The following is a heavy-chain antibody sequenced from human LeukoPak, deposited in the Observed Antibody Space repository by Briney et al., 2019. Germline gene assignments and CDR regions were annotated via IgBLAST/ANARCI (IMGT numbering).Heavy chain of an antibody. CDR2: IYYSGST. D-gene: IGHD3-10*01. J-gene: IGHJ5*02. V-gene: IGHV4-39*02. CDR1: GGSISSNSDY. Sequence: SETLSLTCTVSGGSISSNSDYWGWIRQSPGKGLEWIGSIYYSGSTYYKPSLKSRLTISVDTSKNHFSLKLSSVTAADTAVYYCARNRYYYGSRNYGVPTWFDPWGQGTLVTVSS. CDR3: ARNRYYYGSRNYGVPTWFDP.